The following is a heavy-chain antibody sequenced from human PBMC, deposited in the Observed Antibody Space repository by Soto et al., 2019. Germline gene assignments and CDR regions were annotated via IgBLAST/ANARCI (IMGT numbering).Heavy chain of an antibody. V-gene: IGHV3-23*01. CDR2: ISGSGGST. J-gene: IGHJ4*02. CDR3: ALTGRDFWSGYYGFDY. Sequence: GGSLRLSCAASGFTFSSYAMSWVRQAPGKGLEWVSAISGSGGSTYYADSVKGRFTISRDNSKNTLYLQMNSLRAEDTAVYYCALTGRDFWSGYYGFDYWGQGTLVTVSS. CDR1: GFTFSSYA. D-gene: IGHD3-3*01.